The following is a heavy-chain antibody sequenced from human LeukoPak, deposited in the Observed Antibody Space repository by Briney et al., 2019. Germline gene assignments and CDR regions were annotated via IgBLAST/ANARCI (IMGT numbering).Heavy chain of an antibody. V-gene: IGHV3-53*01. D-gene: IGHD3-22*01. Sequence: GGSLRLSCAASGFTVSSNYMSWVRQAPGKGLEWVSVIYSGGSTYYADSVKGRFTISRDNSKNTLHLQMNSLRAEDTAVYYCASSGGDSSGYYYFQHWGQGTLVTVSS. CDR3: ASSGGDSSGYYYFQH. CDR2: IYSGGST. J-gene: IGHJ1*01. CDR1: GFTVSSNY.